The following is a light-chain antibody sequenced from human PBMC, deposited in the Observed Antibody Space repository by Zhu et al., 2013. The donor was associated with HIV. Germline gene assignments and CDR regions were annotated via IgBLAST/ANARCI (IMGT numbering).Light chain of an antibody. CDR1: QDINNY. Sequence: DIQLTQSPSSLSASVGDRVSITCQANQDINNYLNWYQQKPGKAPKLLIYDASNLEAGVPSRFSGSASGTDFTFTISSLQPEDVATYYCQHWYNYPLTFGGGTKVRSN. V-gene: IGKV1-33*01. CDR3: QHWYNYPLT. J-gene: IGKJ4*01. CDR2: DAS.